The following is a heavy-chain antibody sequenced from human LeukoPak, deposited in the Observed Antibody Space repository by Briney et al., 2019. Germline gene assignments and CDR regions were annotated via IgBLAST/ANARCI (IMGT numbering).Heavy chain of an antibody. CDR2: ISSRSSYI. Sequence: GGSLRLSCAASGFTFSSYSMNWVRQAPGKGLEWVSSISSRSSYIYYADSVKGRFTISRDNAKNSLYLQMNSLRAEDTAVYYCARDPTPAAAAYYFDYWGQGTLVTVSS. CDR1: GFTFSSYS. CDR3: ARDPTPAAAAYYFDY. D-gene: IGHD6-13*01. V-gene: IGHV3-21*01. J-gene: IGHJ4*02.